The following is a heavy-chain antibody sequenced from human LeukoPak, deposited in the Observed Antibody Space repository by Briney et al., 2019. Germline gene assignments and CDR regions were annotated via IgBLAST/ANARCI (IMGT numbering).Heavy chain of an antibody. V-gene: IGHV4-59*01. D-gene: IGHD5-18*01. CDR3: ARVMGTAMVSSGYYFDY. Sequence: SETLSLTCTVSGGSISSYYWSWVRQPPGKGLEWIGYIYYSGSTNYNPSLKSRVTISVDTSKNQLSLKLSSVTAADTAVYYCARVMGTAMVSSGYYFDYWGQGTLVTVSS. J-gene: IGHJ4*02. CDR1: GGSISSYY. CDR2: IYYSGST.